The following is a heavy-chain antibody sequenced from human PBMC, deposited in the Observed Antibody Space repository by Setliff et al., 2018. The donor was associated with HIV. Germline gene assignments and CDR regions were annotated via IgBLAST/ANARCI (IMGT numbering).Heavy chain of an antibody. J-gene: IGHJ4*02. CDR1: GGSISSYY. CDR3: ARDRGTRYGSGKDFDS. D-gene: IGHD3-10*01. Sequence: PSETLSLTCTVSGGSISSYYWSWIRQPAGEGLEWIGRIYPSGSTNYNPSLRSRVTLSVDTSKNHFSLKLNSVTAADTAVYYCARDRGTRYGSGKDFDSWGQGILVTVSS. V-gene: IGHV4-4*07. CDR2: IYPSGST.